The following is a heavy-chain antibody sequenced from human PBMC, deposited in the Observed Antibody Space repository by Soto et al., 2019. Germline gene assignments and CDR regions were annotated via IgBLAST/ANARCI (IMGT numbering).Heavy chain of an antibody. CDR1: GFAFSNYG. D-gene: IGHD2-2*01. V-gene: IGHV3-21*01. Sequence: GWSLRLSCTVSGFAFSNYGINWVRQAPGKGLEWVSSISKSDYTYYSDSVKGRFTISRDNAKNSVSLQMNTLRVEDTAVYYCAREDSIVIPAVSDFWGQGTLVTVSS. J-gene: IGHJ4*02. CDR2: ISKSDYT. CDR3: AREDSIVIPAVSDF.